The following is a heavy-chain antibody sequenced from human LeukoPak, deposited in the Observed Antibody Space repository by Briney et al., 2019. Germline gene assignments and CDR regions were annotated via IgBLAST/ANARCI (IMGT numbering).Heavy chain of an antibody. Sequence: ASVKVSCKASGYTFTSYGISWVRQAPGQGLEWMGWISAYNGNTNYAQKLQGRVTMTTDTSTSTAYMELRSLRSDDTAVYYCARRRSDSSGLAAASFDYWGQGTLVTVSS. CDR3: ARRRSDSSGLAAASFDY. CDR1: GYTFTSYG. V-gene: IGHV1-18*01. J-gene: IGHJ4*02. D-gene: IGHD3-22*01. CDR2: ISAYNGNT.